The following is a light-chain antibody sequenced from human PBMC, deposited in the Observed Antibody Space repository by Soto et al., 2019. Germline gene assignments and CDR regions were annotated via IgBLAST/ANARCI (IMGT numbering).Light chain of an antibody. J-gene: IGLJ1*01. CDR1: SSNIGSNA. Sequence: QSVLTQPPSASGTPGQRVTISCSGSSSNIGSNAVNWYQQFPGTAPKLLIYTDNQRPSGVPDRFSGSKSGTSASLAISGLPSEDEAAYFCAAWDGSLTADVFGTGTKLTVL. V-gene: IGLV1-44*01. CDR3: AAWDGSLTADV. CDR2: TDN.